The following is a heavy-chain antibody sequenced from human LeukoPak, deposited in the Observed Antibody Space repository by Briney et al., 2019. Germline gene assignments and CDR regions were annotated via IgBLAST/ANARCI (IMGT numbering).Heavy chain of an antibody. CDR1: GLAFSRWG. D-gene: IGHD3-3*02. CDR2: ITHDGSNK. J-gene: IGHJ3*01. CDR3: VKDPPLLAGAFDL. Sequence: GGSLRLSCVASGLAFSRWGIHWVRQAPGKGLEWVAFITHDGSNKYYGDSVKGRFTISRDDSKSTLYLQMNSLRSEDTAVYYCVKDPPLLAGAFDLWGQGTVVTVSS. V-gene: IGHV3-30*02.